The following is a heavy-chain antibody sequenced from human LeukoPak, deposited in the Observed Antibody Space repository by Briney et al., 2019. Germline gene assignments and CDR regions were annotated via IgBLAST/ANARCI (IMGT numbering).Heavy chain of an antibody. CDR1: GGTFSSYA. D-gene: IGHD2-15*01. J-gene: IGHJ6*02. CDR2: IIPIFGTA. V-gene: IGHV1-69*05. CDR3: AIGPGLVVVAATPRYYYYYGMDV. Sequence: ASVKVSCKASGGTFSSYAISWVRQAPGQGLEWMGGIIPIFGTANYAQKFQGRVTITTDESTSTAYKELRSLRSDDTAVYYCAIGPGLVVVAATPRYYYYYGMDVWGQGTTVTVSS.